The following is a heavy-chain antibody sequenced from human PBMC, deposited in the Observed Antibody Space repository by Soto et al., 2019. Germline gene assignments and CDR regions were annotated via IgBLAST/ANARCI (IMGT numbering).Heavy chain of an antibody. CDR1: GGTFSTYD. CDR2: IIPMFGTA. Sequence: QVQLVQYGAEVKKPESSVKVSCKAPGGTFSTYDISWVRQAPGQGHEWMGGIIPMFGTANYAQRFQDRVTINADESTTTVYMELSSLRSEDTAVYFCASGIQLWLRRINNGESGWGQGTLVTVSS. V-gene: IGHV1-69*12. CDR3: ASGIQLWLRRINNGESG. D-gene: IGHD5-18*01. J-gene: IGHJ4*02.